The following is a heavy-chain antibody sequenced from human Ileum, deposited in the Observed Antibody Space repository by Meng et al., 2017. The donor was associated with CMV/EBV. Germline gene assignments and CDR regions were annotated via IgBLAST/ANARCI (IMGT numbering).Heavy chain of an antibody. CDR3: ARNSGYIDY. CDR1: GACIRSSNG. V-gene: IGHV4-4*02. CDR2: IYHSGST. D-gene: IGHD5-12*01. Sequence: SINCTVSGACIRSSNGWSWVRQPPGKGLEWIGEIYHSGSTNYNPSLKSRVTISVDKSKNQFSLRLNSVTAADTAVYYCARNSGYIDYWGQGTLVTVSS. J-gene: IGHJ4*02.